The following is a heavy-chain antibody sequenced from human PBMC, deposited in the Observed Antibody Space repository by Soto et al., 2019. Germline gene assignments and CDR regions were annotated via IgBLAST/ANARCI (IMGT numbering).Heavy chain of an antibody. D-gene: IGHD5-12*01. CDR1: GGTFSSYA. CDR3: ASGGASDIVATTYYYFDY. CDR2: IIPIFGTA. J-gene: IGHJ4*02. Sequence: SVKVSCKASGGTFSSYAISWVRQAPGQGLESMGGIIPIFGTANYAQKFQGRVTITADKSTSTAYMELSSLRSEDTAVYYCASGGASDIVATTYYYFDYWGQGTLVTVSS. V-gene: IGHV1-69*06.